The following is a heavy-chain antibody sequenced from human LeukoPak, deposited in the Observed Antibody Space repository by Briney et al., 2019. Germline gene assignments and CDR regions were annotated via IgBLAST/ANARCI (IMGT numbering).Heavy chain of an antibody. D-gene: IGHD4/OR15-4a*01. V-gene: IGHV3-23*01. Sequence: GGSLRLSCTASGFTFTNYAMSWVRQAPGKGLEWVSDISAGGDIINYAVSVMGRFTISRDNSENTMYLQMNGLRAEDTAVYYCAKGVRGGCSGANCHYWGQGTLVTVSS. CDR3: AKGVRGGCSGANCHY. J-gene: IGHJ4*02. CDR2: ISAGGDII. CDR1: GFTFTNYA.